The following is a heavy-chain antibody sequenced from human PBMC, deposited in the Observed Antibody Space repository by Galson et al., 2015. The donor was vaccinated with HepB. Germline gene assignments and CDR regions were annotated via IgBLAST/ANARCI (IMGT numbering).Heavy chain of an antibody. V-gene: IGHV3-23*01. J-gene: IGHJ4*02. CDR3: AKDLTTYYYDSAARDHYFDY. D-gene: IGHD3-22*01. Sequence: SLRLSCAASGFTFSSYAMSWVRQAPGKGLEWVSAISGSGGSTYYADSVKGRFTISRDNSKNTLYLQMNSLRAEDTAVYYCAKDLTTYYYDSAARDHYFDYWGQGTLVTVSS. CDR1: GFTFSSYA. CDR2: ISGSGGST.